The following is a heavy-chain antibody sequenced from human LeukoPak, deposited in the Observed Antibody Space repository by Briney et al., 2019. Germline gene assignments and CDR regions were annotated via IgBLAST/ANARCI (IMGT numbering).Heavy chain of an antibody. CDR3: ARDRDGYNGGDY. CDR1: GYRFTSYG. CDR2: ISAYNVNT. D-gene: IGHD5-24*01. V-gene: IGHV1-18*01. Sequence: ASVKVSCKASGYRFTSYGVSWVRQAPGQGLEWMGWISAYNVNTNNARKVQGRVPMTTDTSTSTAYMELRSLRPDDTAVYYCARDRDGYNGGDYWGQGTLVTVSS. J-gene: IGHJ4*02.